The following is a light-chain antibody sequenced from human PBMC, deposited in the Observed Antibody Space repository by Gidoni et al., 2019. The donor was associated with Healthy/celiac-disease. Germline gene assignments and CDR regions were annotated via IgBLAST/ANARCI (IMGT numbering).Light chain of an antibody. V-gene: IGKV3-20*01. J-gene: IGKJ3*01. CDR2: GAS. CDR3: QQYGSSPFT. Sequence: EIVLTQSPGTLSLSPGERATISCRASQSVSSSYLAWYQQKPGQAPRLLIYGASSRATGIPDRFSGSGSGTDFTITISRLEPEDFVVYYCQQYGSSPFTFGPGTKVDIK. CDR1: QSVSSSY.